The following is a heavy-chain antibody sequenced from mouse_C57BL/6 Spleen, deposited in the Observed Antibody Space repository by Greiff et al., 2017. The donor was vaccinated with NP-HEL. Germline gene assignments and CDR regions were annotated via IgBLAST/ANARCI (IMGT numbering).Heavy chain of an antibody. CDR2: IYPGDGDT. CDR1: GYAFSSYW. Sequence: QVQLKESGAELVKPGASVKISCKASGYAFSSYWMNWVKQRPGKGLEWIGQIYPGDGDTNYNGKFKGKATLTADKSSSTAYMQLSSLTSEDSAVYFCARGALSYWYFDVWGTGTTVTVSS. D-gene: IGHD3-1*01. J-gene: IGHJ1*03. CDR3: ARGALSYWYFDV. V-gene: IGHV1-80*01.